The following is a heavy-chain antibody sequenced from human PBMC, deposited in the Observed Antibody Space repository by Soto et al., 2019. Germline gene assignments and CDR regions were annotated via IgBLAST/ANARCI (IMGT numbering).Heavy chain of an antibody. D-gene: IGHD6-19*01. CDR2: IYWDDDK. J-gene: IGHJ4*02. CDR3: AHIVVAGLGYYFDY. V-gene: IGHV2-5*02. Sequence: QITLKESGPTLVKPTQTLTLTCTFSGFSLSSTRMAVGWIRQPPGKALEWLALIYWDDDKRYSPFLKSRLTITKDTSKNQVVRTMSNMDPVDTARYYCAHIVVAGLGYYFDYGGQGTLVTVSS. CDR1: GFSLSSTRMA.